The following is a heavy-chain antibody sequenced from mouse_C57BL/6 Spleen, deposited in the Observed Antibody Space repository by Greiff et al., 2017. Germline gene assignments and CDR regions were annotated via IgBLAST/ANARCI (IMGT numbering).Heavy chain of an antibody. CDR3: ARSGGLRRGYYAMDY. CDR1: GYTFTDYY. V-gene: IGHV1-19*01. J-gene: IGHJ4*01. Sequence: VQLQQSGPVLVKPGASVKMSCKASGYTFTDYYMNWVKQSHGKSLEWIGVINPYNGGTSYNQKFKGKATLTVDKSSSTAYMELNSLTSEDSAVYYCARSGGLRRGYYAMDYWGQGTSVTVSS. CDR2: INPYNGGT. D-gene: IGHD2-4*01.